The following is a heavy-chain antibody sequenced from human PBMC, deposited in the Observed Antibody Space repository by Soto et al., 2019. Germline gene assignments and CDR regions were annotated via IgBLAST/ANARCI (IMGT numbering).Heavy chain of an antibody. J-gene: IGHJ4*02. CDR3: AHPPRGIAALYFEY. Sequence: QITLKESAPTLVKPTQTLTLTCTFSGFSLSTSGVGVGWIRQPPGKALEWLALIYWNDDKRYSPSLKSRLTITKDTSKNQVVLTGTNMDPVDTATYFCAHPPRGIAALYFEYWGQGTLVTVSS. D-gene: IGHD6-6*01. V-gene: IGHV2-5*01. CDR2: IYWNDDK. CDR1: GFSLSTSGVG.